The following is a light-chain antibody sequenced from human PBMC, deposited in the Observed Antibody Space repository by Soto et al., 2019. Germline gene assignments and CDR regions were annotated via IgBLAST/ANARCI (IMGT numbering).Light chain of an antibody. CDR3: GADHGSGSDFVVV. CDR1: SGYSNYR. V-gene: IGLV9-49*01. Sequence: QSVLTQPPSASASLGASVTLTCTLSSGYSNYRVDWYQQRPGKGPRFVMRVGTGGIVGSRGDGIPDRFSVLGSGLNRFLSIKNIQEEDESDYYCGADHGSGSDFVVVFGGGTKLNVL. J-gene: IGLJ2*01. CDR2: VGTGGIVG.